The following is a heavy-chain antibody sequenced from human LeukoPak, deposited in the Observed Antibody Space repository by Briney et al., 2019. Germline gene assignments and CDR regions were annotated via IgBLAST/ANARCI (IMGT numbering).Heavy chain of an antibody. CDR2: IWYDGSNK. Sequence: GRSLRLSCAASGFTFSSYGMHWVRQAPGKGLEWVAVIWYDGSNKYYADSVKGRFTISRDNSKNTLYLQMNSLRAEDTAVYYCARVALDYDILTGYHTLDYWGQGTLVTVSS. CDR3: ARVALDYDILTGYHTLDY. CDR1: GFTFSSYG. V-gene: IGHV3-33*01. J-gene: IGHJ4*02. D-gene: IGHD3-9*01.